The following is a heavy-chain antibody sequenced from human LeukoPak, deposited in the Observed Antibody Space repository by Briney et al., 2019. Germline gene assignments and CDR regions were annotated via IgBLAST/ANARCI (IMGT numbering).Heavy chain of an antibody. D-gene: IGHD1-26*01. CDR3: ARAGIDNWFDP. Sequence: GGSLRLSCPASGFTFDDYAMHWVRQAPGKGLEGVSGISWNSGSIGYADSVKGRFTISRDNAKNSLYLQMNSLRAEDTALYYCARAGIDNWFDPWGQGTLVTVSS. CDR1: GFTFDDYA. V-gene: IGHV3-9*01. J-gene: IGHJ5*02. CDR2: ISWNSGSI.